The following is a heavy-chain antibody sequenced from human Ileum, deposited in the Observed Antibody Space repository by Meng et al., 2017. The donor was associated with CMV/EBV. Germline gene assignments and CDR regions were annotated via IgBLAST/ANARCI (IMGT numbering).Heavy chain of an antibody. D-gene: IGHD1-7*01. Sequence: QVQLQASGPGLVKTSQTLSLTFTVSGGSISSGDYYWNWIRQPPGKGLEWIGYIYYSGSTYFNPSLKSRVTISVDTSKNQFSLKLNSVTAADTAVYYCARQEELWGYFDYWGQGTLVTVSS. CDR1: GGSISSGDYY. CDR2: IYYSGST. V-gene: IGHV4-30-4*08. CDR3: ARQEELWGYFDY. J-gene: IGHJ4*02.